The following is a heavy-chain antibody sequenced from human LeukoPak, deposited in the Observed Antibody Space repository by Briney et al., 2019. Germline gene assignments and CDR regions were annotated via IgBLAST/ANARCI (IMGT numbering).Heavy chain of an antibody. CDR2: ISGSGGST. J-gene: IGHJ4*02. D-gene: IGHD2-15*01. V-gene: IGHV3-23*01. CDR1: GFTFSSYA. Sequence: GGSLRLSCAASGFTFSSYAMSWVRQAPGKGLEWVSAISGSGGSTYYADSVKGRFTIPRDNSKNTPYLQMNSLRAEDTAVYYCAKDPRRIDPAPYWGQGTLVTASS. CDR3: AKDPRRIDPAPY.